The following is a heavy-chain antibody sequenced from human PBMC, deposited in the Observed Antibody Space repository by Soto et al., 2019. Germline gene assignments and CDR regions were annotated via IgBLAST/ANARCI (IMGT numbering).Heavy chain of an antibody. Sequence: QVQLVQSGAEVKKPGASVKVSCKASGYTFTSYAMHWVRQAPGQRLEWMGWINAGNGNTKYSQKFQSRVTITRDTFASTAYMELSSLRSEDTAVYYCATRGRSLGYYYGMDVWGQGTTVTVSS. CDR3: ATRGRSLGYYYGMDV. CDR2: INAGNGNT. D-gene: IGHD3-10*01. J-gene: IGHJ6*02. CDR1: GYTFTSYA. V-gene: IGHV1-3*01.